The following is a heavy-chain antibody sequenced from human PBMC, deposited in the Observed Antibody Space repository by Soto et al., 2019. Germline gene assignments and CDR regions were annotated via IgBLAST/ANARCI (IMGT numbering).Heavy chain of an antibody. Sequence: QVQLVQSGAEVKKPGASVKVSCKASGYSFTGYFMHWVRQVPGQGLEWMGWTNPKSGVTKYPQKFQCRVTMTRDTSISTAYMELPRLRSDDTAVYYCARAHVRLQLGSSDYWGQGTLVTVSS. J-gene: IGHJ4*02. V-gene: IGHV1-2*02. CDR3: ARAHVRLQLGSSDY. CDR1: GYSFTGYF. CDR2: TNPKSGVT. D-gene: IGHD6-25*01.